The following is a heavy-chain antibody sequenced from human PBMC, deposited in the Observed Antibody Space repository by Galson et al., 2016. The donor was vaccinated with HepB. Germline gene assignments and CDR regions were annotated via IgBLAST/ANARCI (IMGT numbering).Heavy chain of an antibody. CDR2: IQTGSRYM. CDR3: ARDSSGWSRNY. V-gene: IGHV3-21*01. D-gene: IGHD3-22*01. CDR1: GFVFSDYS. J-gene: IGHJ4*02. Sequence: SLRLSCAGSGFVFSDYSMTWVRQAPGKGLEWVSTIQTGSRYMYYPDSLKGRFTVSRDDAENSLYLQMHSLRAEDTAVYYCARDSSGWSRNYWGQGTLVTVSS.